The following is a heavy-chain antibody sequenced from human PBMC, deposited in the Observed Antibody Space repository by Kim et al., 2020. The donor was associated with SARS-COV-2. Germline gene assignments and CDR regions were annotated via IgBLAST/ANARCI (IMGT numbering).Heavy chain of an antibody. Sequence: GGSLRLSCAASGFTFDHYGIHWVRQAPGKGLEWVSGISWNSVRITYAESVQGRFTISRDNAKNSLYLQMNSLRPEDTGLYYCVKDITSRGTTFDPYFD. CDR2: ISWNSVRI. D-gene: IGHD4-4*01. CDR3: VKDITSRGTTFDPYFD. V-gene: IGHV3-9*01. CDR1: GFTFDHYG. J-gene: IGHJ4*01.